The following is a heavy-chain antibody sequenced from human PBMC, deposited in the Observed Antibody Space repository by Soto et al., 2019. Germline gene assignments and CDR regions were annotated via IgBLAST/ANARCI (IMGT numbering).Heavy chain of an antibody. V-gene: IGHV4-39*01. J-gene: IGHJ6*02. CDR1: GGSISSSSYY. Sequence: SETLSLTCTVSGGSISSSSYYWGWIRQPPGKGLEWIGSIYYSGSTYYNPSLKSRVTISVDTSKNQFSLKLSSVTAADTAVYYCARQGYEGMATIFLWDYYYGMDVWGQGTTVTVSS. D-gene: IGHD5-12*01. CDR3: ARQGYEGMATIFLWDYYYGMDV. CDR2: IYYSGST.